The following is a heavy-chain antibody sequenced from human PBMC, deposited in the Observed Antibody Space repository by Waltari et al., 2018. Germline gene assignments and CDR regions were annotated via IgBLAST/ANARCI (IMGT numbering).Heavy chain of an antibody. V-gene: IGHV3-21*03. CDR2: IGGTHSNI. Sequence: LGGSGGALVTPGRPVRLSCVSRGSPSSDYTMNWVRQAPGTELEWLSSIGGTHSNIFYAESVRGRFTVSRDNSKNSLYLEMSNVRAEDTGLYYCTRDLYGSGGDWFDPWGQGTLVTVSS. J-gene: IGHJ5*02. D-gene: IGHD3-10*01. CDR1: GSPSSDYT. CDR3: TRDLYGSGGDWFDP.